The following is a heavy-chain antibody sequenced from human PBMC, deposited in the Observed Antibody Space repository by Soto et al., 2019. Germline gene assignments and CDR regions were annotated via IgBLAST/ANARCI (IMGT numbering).Heavy chain of an antibody. CDR3: ARGYLKPTTYYYDSSGYSPRGMDV. Sequence: ASVKVSCKASGYTFTSYGISWVRQAPGQRLEWMGWISAYNGNTNYAQKLQGRVTMTTDTSTSTAYMELRSLRSDDTAVYYCARGYLKPTTYYYDSSGYSPRGMDVWGQGTTVTVSS. CDR2: ISAYNGNT. J-gene: IGHJ6*02. V-gene: IGHV1-18*01. CDR1: GYTFTSYG. D-gene: IGHD3-22*01.